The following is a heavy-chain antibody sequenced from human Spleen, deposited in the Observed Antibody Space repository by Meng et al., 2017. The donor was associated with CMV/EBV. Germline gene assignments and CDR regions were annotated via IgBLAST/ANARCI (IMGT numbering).Heavy chain of an antibody. Sequence: SETLSLTCTVSGGSVSSGSYYWSWIRQPPGKGLEWIGSIYHSGSTYYNPSLKSRVTISVDTSKNQFSLKLSSVTAADTAVYYCAGRVGILTGVRAYYYYYGMDVWGQGTTVTVSS. V-gene: IGHV4-39*07. CDR1: GGSVSSGSYY. J-gene: IGHJ6*02. CDR2: IYHSGST. CDR3: AGRVGILTGVRAYYYYYGMDV. D-gene: IGHD3-9*01.